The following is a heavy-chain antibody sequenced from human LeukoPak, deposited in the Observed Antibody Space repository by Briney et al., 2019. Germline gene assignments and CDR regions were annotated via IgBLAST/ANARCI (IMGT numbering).Heavy chain of an antibody. J-gene: IGHJ4*02. Sequence: SETLSLTCSVSDGSISSYYWSWIRQPPGKGLEWIGDIHSSGSTHYNPSLKSRVTTSLDTSKTHFSLKPRSVTAADTAVYYCARLGSYSDHWGQGTLVTVSS. V-gene: IGHV4-4*08. D-gene: IGHD1-26*01. CDR3: ARLGSYSDH. CDR2: IHSSGST. CDR1: DGSISSYY.